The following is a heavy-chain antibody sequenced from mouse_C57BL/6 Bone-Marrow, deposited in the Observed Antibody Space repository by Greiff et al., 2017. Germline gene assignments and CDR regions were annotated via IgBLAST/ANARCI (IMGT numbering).Heavy chain of an antibody. CDR2: ISNLAYSI. V-gene: IGHV5-15*01. CDR3: ARQSYYGADWYFDV. J-gene: IGHJ1*03. CDR1: GFTFSDYG. D-gene: IGHD1-1*01. Sequence: EVKVVESGGGLVQPGGSLKLSCAASGFTFSDYGMAWGRQAPRKGPEWVAFISNLAYSIYYADTVTGRFTISRENAKNTLYLEMSSLRAEDTAIYYCARQSYYGADWYFDVWGTGTTVTVSS.